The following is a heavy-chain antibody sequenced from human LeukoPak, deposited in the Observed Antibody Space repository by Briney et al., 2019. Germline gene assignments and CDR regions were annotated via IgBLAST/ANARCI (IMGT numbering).Heavy chain of an antibody. V-gene: IGHV1-8*03. CDR3: ARVYCGGGTCYSRGLIDS. D-gene: IGHD2-15*01. CDR2: MNTNSGNT. Sequence: ASLNVSCKASGYTISSYDINWVRQATGQGLEWIGWMNTNSGNTGYAQKFQGRVTITRDTTTSTVYMEMSSLRSGDTAIYYCARVYCGGGTCYSRGLIDSWGQGTLVTVSS. CDR1: GYTISSYD. J-gene: IGHJ4*02.